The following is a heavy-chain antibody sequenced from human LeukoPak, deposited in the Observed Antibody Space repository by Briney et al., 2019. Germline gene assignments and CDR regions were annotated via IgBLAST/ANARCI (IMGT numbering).Heavy chain of an antibody. J-gene: IGHJ4*02. V-gene: IGHV1-8*01. CDR2: MNPYSGNT. CDR3: ARGYSPTLRTTGNDY. D-gene: IGHD1-1*01. Sequence: ASVKVSCKASGYTFNSHDINWVRPAPGQGLEWMGWMNPYSGNTGYAQKFQGRVTMTRDTSINTAYLEFYSLRSEDTAVYYCARGYSPTLRTTGNDYWGQGTLVTVSS. CDR1: GYTFNSHD.